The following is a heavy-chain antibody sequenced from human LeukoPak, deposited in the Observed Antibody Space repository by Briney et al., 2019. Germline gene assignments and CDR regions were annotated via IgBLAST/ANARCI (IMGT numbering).Heavy chain of an antibody. Sequence: GASVKVSCKASGYTFSSYSMNWVRQAPGKGLEWVSSISSSSSYIYYADSVKGRFTISRDNAKNSLYLQMNSLRAEDTAAYYCARTYDILTGYKGMDVWGQGTTVTVSS. CDR2: ISSSSSYI. V-gene: IGHV3-21*01. D-gene: IGHD3-9*01. J-gene: IGHJ6*02. CDR1: GYTFSSYS. CDR3: ARTYDILTGYKGMDV.